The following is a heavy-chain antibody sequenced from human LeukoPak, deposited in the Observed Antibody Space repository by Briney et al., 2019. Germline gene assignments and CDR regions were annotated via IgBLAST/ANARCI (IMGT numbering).Heavy chain of an antibody. D-gene: IGHD4-17*01. CDR1: GFTFDDYG. CDR3: ARGHIDYAFDC. J-gene: IGHJ4*02. V-gene: IGHV3-20*04. CDR2: INWNGGST. Sequence: GXSLRLSCAASGFTFDDYGMSWVRQAPGKGLEWVSGINWNGGSTGYADSVKGRFTISRDNAKKSLDLQMNSLRAEDTALYYCARGHIDYAFDCWGQGTLVTVSS.